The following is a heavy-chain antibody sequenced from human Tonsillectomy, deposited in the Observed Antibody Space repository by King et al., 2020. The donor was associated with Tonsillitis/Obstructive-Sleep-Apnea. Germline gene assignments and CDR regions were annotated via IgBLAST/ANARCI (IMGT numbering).Heavy chain of an antibody. J-gene: IGHJ6*02. Sequence: VQLQQWGAGLLKPSETLSLTCAVYGGSFSGYYWSWIRQPPGKGLEWIGEINHSGSTNYNPSLKSRVTISVDTSKNQFSLKLSSVTAAYQAVYYCARLPSSAEYYYYYYGMDVWGQGTTVTVSS. CDR3: ARLPSSAEYYYYYYGMDV. CDR1: GGSFSGYY. V-gene: IGHV4-34*01. D-gene: IGHD3-22*01. CDR2: INHSGST.